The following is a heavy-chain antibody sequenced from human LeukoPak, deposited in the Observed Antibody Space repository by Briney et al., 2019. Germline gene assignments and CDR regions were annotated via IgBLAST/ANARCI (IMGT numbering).Heavy chain of an antibody. CDR2: ISSSSSTI. CDR3: ASGRGPADAFDI. CDR1: GLTFSSYS. V-gene: IGHV3-48*01. J-gene: IGHJ3*02. D-gene: IGHD2-15*01. Sequence: PGGSLRLSCAASGLTFSSYSMNWVRQAPGKGLEWVSYISSSSSTIYYADSVKGRFTISRDNAKNSLYLQMNSLRAEDTAVYYRASGRGPADAFDIWGQGTMVTVSS.